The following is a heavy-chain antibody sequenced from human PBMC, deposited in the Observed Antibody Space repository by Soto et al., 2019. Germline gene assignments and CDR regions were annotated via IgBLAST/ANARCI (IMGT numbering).Heavy chain of an antibody. V-gene: IGHV4-34*01. CDR2: INHSGST. J-gene: IGHJ6*02. CDR1: GGSFSGYY. D-gene: IGHD1-26*01. Sequence: QVQLQQWGAGLLKPSETLSLTCAVYGGSFSGYYWSWIRQPPGKGLEWIGEINHSGSTNYNPSLKSRVTISVDTAKNQFSLKLSSVTAADAAVYYCARVLSCYGMDVWGQGTTVTVSS. CDR3: ARVLSCYGMDV.